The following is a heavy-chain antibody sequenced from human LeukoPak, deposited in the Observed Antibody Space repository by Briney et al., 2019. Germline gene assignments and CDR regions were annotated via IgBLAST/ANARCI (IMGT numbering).Heavy chain of an antibody. D-gene: IGHD2-15*01. Sequence: SETLSLTCTVSGGSISSYYWSWIRQPPGKGLEWIGYIYYSGSTNYNPSLKSRVTISVDTSKNQFSLKLSSVTAADTAVYYCARDTGSGGVLDPWGQGTLVTVSS. CDR3: ARDTGSGGVLDP. CDR1: GGSISSYY. J-gene: IGHJ5*02. V-gene: IGHV4-59*12. CDR2: IYYSGST.